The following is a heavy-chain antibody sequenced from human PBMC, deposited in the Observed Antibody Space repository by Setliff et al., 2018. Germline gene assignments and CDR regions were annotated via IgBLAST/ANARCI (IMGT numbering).Heavy chain of an antibody. CDR1: GYTFTSYG. J-gene: IGHJ6*02. V-gene: IGHV1-18*01. D-gene: IGHD4-4*01. CDR2: ISAYNGNT. CDR3: ARESGPYSNYDYYYGMDV. Sequence: GASVKVSCKASGYTFTSYGISWVRQAPGQGLEWMGWISAYNGNTNYAQKLQGRVTMTTDTSTSTAYMELRSLRSDDTAVYYCARESGPYSNYDYYYGMDVWGQGTTVTV.